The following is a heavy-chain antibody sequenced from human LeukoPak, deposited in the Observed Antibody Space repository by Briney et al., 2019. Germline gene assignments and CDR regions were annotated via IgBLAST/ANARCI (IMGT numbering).Heavy chain of an antibody. CDR3: ARDLRGSPDC. D-gene: IGHD3-16*01. V-gene: IGHV3-74*01. Sequence: GGSLRLSCAASGFTFTTFWMNWVRQVPGKGLVWVSLINPDGSTTTYADSVKGRFTISRDNAKNTVYLQMNSLRGEDTAVYYCARDLRGSPDCWGQGTLVTVSS. CDR1: GFTFTTFW. CDR2: INPDGSTT. J-gene: IGHJ4*02.